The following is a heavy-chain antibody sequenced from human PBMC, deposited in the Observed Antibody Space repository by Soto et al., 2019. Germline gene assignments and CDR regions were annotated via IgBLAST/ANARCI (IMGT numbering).Heavy chain of an antibody. CDR2: ISSSSSYI. CDR1: GFTFSSYS. J-gene: IGHJ3*02. CDR3: ARDLAYYYDSSGRIDAFDI. V-gene: IGHV3-21*01. Sequence: GGSLRLSCAASGFTFSSYSMNWVRQAPGKGLEWVSSISSSSSYIYYADSVKGRFTISRDNAKNSLYLQMNSLRAEDTAVYYCARDLAYYYDSSGRIDAFDIWGQGTMVTVSS. D-gene: IGHD3-22*01.